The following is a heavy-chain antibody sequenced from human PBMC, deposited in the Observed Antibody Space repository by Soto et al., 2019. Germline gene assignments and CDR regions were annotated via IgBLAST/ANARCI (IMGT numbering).Heavy chain of an antibody. Sequence: ASVKVSCKASGYTFTSYGISWVRQAPGQGLEWMGWISAYNGNTNYAQKLQGRVTMTTDTSTSTAYMELRSLRSDDTAVYYCARLNGSSWYDYYYYGMDVCGQGTTVTVSS. J-gene: IGHJ6*02. D-gene: IGHD6-13*01. CDR2: ISAYNGNT. CDR1: GYTFTSYG. CDR3: ARLNGSSWYDYYYYGMDV. V-gene: IGHV1-18*04.